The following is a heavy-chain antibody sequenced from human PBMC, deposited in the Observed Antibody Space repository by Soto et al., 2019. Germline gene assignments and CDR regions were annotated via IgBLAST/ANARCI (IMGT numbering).Heavy chain of an antibody. CDR1: GYTLTELS. CDR2: FDPEDGET. D-gene: IGHD6-19*01. V-gene: IGHV1-24*01. Sequence: CKVSGYTLTELSMHWVRQAPGKGLEWMGGFDPEDGETIYAQKFQGRVTMTEDTSTDTAYMELSSLRSEDTAVYYCARGGIAVAGPDAFDIWGQGTMVTV. CDR3: ARGGIAVAGPDAFDI. J-gene: IGHJ3*02.